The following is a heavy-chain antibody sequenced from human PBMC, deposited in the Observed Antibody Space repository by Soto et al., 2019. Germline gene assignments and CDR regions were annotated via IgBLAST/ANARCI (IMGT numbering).Heavy chain of an antibody. CDR1: GGSFSGYY. J-gene: IGHJ4*02. CDR3: ARLMITFGRVIVPSFDY. Sequence: SETLSLTCAVYGGSFSGYYWSWIRQPPGKGLEWIGEINHSGSTNYNPSLKSRVTISVDTSKNQFSLKLSSVTAADTAVYYCARLMITFGRVIVPSFDYWGQGTLVTVSS. V-gene: IGHV4-34*01. CDR2: INHSGST. D-gene: IGHD3-16*02.